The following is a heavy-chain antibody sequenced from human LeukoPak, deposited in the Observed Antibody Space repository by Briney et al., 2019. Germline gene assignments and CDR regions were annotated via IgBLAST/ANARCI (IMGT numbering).Heavy chain of an antibody. V-gene: IGHV3-23*01. CDR3: AKTDYDSSGYYVDYFDY. CDR2: IERSGGGT. Sequence: PGGSLRLSCAVSGFTFSSYAMSWVRQAPGKGPEWVSCIERSGGGTWYADSVKGRFTISRDNSKNTLYLQMNSLRVDDTAVYYCAKTDYDSSGYYVDYFDYWGQGTLVTVSS. CDR1: GFTFSSYA. J-gene: IGHJ4*02. D-gene: IGHD3-22*01.